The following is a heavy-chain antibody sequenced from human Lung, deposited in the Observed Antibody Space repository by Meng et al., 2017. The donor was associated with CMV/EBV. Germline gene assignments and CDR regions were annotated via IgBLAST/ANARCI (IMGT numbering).Heavy chain of an antibody. CDR2: NSPNNVAT. CDR1: VYTFTDYR. CDR3: ASKMYYDFWSAYRGTEGVDPFNI. J-gene: IGHJ3*02. V-gene: IGHV1-2*02. D-gene: IGHD3-3*01. Sequence: SVXVSXXDSVYTFTDYRMYWVRQAPGQGLEWIGWNSPNNVATNYAQKYQGRVTMTRDTSTNTAYMELNRLTYDDTAVYYCASKMYYDFWSAYRGTEGVDPFNIWGQGXLVTVSS.